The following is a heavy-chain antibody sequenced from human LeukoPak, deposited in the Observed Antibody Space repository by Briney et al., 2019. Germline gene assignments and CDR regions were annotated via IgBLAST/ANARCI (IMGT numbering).Heavy chain of an antibody. Sequence: PGGSLRLSCTASGFIFSGSWMAWIRQAPGKGLEWVAIIKKDGSEKYYVDSMKGRFTISRDNPKNSLFLQMNSLRAEDTAIYYCTTDTWYSAGHWGQGTLVTVSS. CDR3: TTDTWYSAGH. J-gene: IGHJ4*02. CDR2: IKKDGSEK. D-gene: IGHD2-15*01. V-gene: IGHV3-7*03. CDR1: GFIFSGSW.